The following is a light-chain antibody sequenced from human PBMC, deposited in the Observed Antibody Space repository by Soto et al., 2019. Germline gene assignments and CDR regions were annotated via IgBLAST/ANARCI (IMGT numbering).Light chain of an antibody. V-gene: IGKV1-17*01. CDR1: QGTRNE. CDR2: DAS. CDR3: LQHNSYPQT. Sequence: EIQMTQSPSSVSASAGDRVTITCRASQGTRNELGWYQQKTGEAPKSLIYDASSLQRGVPSRFSGTGFGTELTLTISSLQPEDFATYYCLQHNSYPQTFGGGTKVDIK. J-gene: IGKJ4*01.